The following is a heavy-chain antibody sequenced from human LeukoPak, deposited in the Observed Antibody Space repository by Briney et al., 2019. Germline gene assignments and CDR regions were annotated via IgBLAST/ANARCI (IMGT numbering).Heavy chain of an antibody. CDR2: IYYSGST. D-gene: IGHD3-22*01. CDR3: ARDPYYYDSSGSKGLDY. J-gene: IGHJ4*02. CDR1: GGSISSSNYY. V-gene: IGHV4-61*01. Sequence: PSETLSLTCTVSGGSISSSNYYWSWIRQPPGKGLEWIGYIYYSGSTNYNPSLKSRVTISVDTSKNQFSLKLSSVTAADTAVYYCARDPYYYDSSGSKGLDYWGQGTLVTVSS.